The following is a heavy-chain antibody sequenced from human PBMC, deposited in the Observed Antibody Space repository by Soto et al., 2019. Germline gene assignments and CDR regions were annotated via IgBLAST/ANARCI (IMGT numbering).Heavy chain of an antibody. CDR3: ATRITVFGLLIPPFDP. CDR1: GGSISSGGYY. V-gene: IGHV4-31*03. Sequence: SETLSLTCTVSGGSISSGGYYWSWIRQHPGKGLEWIGYIYYSGSTYYNPSLKSRVTISVDTSKNQFSLRLSSVTAADTAIYYCATRITVFGLLIPPFDPWGQGTQVTVSS. J-gene: IGHJ5*02. CDR2: IYYSGST. D-gene: IGHD3-3*01.